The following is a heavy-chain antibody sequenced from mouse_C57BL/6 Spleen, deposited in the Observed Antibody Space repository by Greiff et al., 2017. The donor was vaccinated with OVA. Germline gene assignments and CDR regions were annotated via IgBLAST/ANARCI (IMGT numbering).Heavy chain of an antibody. J-gene: IGHJ3*01. CDR2: ISYDGSN. D-gene: IGHD2-1*01. CDR3: AREGYGNFWFAY. V-gene: IGHV3-6*01. CDR1: GYSITSGYY. Sequence: EVQLQQSGPGLVKPSQSLSLTCSVTGYSITSGYYWNWIRQFPGNKLEWMGYISYDGSNNYNPSLKNRISITRDTSKNQFFLKLNSVTTEDTATYYCAREGYGNFWFAYWGQGTLVTVSA.